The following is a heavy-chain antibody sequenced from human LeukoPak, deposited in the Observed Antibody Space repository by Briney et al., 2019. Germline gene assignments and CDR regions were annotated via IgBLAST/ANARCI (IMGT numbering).Heavy chain of an antibody. D-gene: IGHD5-12*01. V-gene: IGHV3-74*03. J-gene: IGHJ4*02. Sequence: GGSLRLSCAASGFTFSSYWIHWVRHAPGKGLVWVSHINTDGTSTTYADSVKGRFTISRDNAKNTVYLQMNSLRAEDTAVYYCSRGGYSDYDYGPDYWGQGTLVTVSS. CDR2: INTDGTST. CDR1: GFTFSSYW. CDR3: SRGGYSDYDYGPDY.